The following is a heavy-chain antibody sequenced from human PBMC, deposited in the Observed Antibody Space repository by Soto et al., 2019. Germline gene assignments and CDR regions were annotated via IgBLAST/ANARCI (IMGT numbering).Heavy chain of an antibody. CDR1: GFTLRSYA. Sequence: PGGSLRLSCAASGFTLRSYAMHWVRQAPGKGLEWVATISYDENNRYYTDSVKGRFTISRDNSKNTLSLQMNSLRAEDTAVYYCARGDSNSWSDYWGQGTLVTVSS. CDR3: ARGDSNSWSDY. J-gene: IGHJ4*02. D-gene: IGHD6-13*01. V-gene: IGHV3-30-3*01. CDR2: ISYDENNR.